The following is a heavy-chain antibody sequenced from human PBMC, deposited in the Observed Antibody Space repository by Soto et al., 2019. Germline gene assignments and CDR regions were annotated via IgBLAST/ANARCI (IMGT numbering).Heavy chain of an antibody. J-gene: IGHJ4*02. Sequence: GGSLRLSCAASEFTFTRYSMNSVRQSTGKVISCVSTISSANNYKYNGDSMKDRFTITRDNAKNSLYLEKTSLRAEATAVYCCARESEDLTSKFDYWGQGTLVTVSS. V-gene: IGHV3-21*06. CDR1: EFTFTRYS. CDR2: ISSANNYK. CDR3: ARESEDLTSKFDY.